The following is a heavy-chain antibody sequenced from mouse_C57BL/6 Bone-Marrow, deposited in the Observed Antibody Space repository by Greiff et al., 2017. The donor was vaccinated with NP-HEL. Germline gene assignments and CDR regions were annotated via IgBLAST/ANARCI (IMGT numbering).Heavy chain of an antibody. J-gene: IGHJ2*01. Sequence: VMLVESGAELVRPGASVKLSCKASGYTFTDYYINWVKQRPGQGLEWIARIYPGSGNTYYNEKFKGKATLTAEKSSSTAYMQLSSLTSEDSAVYFCARRVSYFDYWGQGTTLTVSS. CDR3: ARRVSYFDY. CDR2: IYPGSGNT. CDR1: GYTFTDYY. V-gene: IGHV1-76*01.